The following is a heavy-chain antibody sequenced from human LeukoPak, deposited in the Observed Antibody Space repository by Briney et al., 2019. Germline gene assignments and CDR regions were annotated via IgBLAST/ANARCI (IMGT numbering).Heavy chain of an antibody. V-gene: IGHV3-30*18. CDR1: GFTFSSYG. CDR2: ISYDGSNK. D-gene: IGHD1-26*01. J-gene: IGHJ4*02. Sequence: GGSLRLSCAASGFTFSSYGMHWVRQAPGKGLEWVAFISYDGSNKYYADSVKGLFTISRDNSKNTLYLQMNSLRAEDTAVYYCAKESSGSHFDYWGQGTLVTVSS. CDR3: AKESSGSHFDY.